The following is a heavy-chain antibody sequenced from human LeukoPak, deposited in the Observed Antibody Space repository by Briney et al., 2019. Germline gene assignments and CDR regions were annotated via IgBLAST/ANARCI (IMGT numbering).Heavy chain of an antibody. Sequence: ASVKVSCKASGYTFTAYYMHWVRQAPGQGREWMGWINPNSGGTNYAQKFQGRVTMTRDTSIRTAYMELSRLRSDDTAVYYCARVRSHGLYGDIDYWGQGNLVTVSS. CDR2: INPNSGGT. CDR1: GYTFTAYY. CDR3: ARVRSHGLYGDIDY. V-gene: IGHV1-2*02. J-gene: IGHJ4*01. D-gene: IGHD4-17*01.